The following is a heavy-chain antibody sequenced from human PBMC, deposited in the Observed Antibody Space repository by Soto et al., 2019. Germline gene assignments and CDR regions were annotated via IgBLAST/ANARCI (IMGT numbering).Heavy chain of an antibody. CDR2: IYYSGNT. CDR3: SRLTNARPGDD. D-gene: IGHD2-2*01. J-gene: IGHJ4*02. Sequence: QVQLQESGPGLVKPSEALSLTCTVSGGSITSSNYHWGWSRQPPGKGLEWIGTIYYSGNTYYNPPLKSRVTMSMDASKNQFSLTLSSVAVADTAVYYCSRLTNARPGDDWGQGTLVTVSS. CDR1: GGSITSSNYH. V-gene: IGHV4-39*01.